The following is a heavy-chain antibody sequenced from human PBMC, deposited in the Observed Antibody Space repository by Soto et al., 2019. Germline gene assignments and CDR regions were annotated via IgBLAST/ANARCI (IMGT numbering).Heavy chain of an antibody. J-gene: IGHJ6*02. CDR1: GFTFNAHA. D-gene: IGHD3-9*01. CDR3: VKDWTGNKCPGWDV. Sequence: EVEVLESGGGLQQPGGSLRLSCVASGFTFNAHAMTWVRQGPGVGLEWTSSISGDGKSTYYAGSVKGRFTVSRDNSKNTLTLQMHSRTVEDSATYYCVKDWTGNKCPGWDVWCQGTTVTVSS. CDR2: ISGDGKST. V-gene: IGHV3-23*01.